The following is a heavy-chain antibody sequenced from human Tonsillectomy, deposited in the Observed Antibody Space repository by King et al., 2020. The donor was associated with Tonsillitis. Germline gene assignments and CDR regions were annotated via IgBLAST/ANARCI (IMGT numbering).Heavy chain of an antibody. D-gene: IGHD6-19*01. CDR1: GFTFSTYG. Sequence: QLVQSGGGVVQPGRSLRLSCAASGFTFSTYGMHWVRQAPGKGLEWVAVISYHGGNEYFADSVRGRFTISRDNSKHTLYLQMDSLIPEDTAVYYCAKEVSPVSGPWVFGYWGQGTLVTVSS. V-gene: IGHV3-30*18. J-gene: IGHJ4*02. CDR2: ISYHGGNE. CDR3: AKEVSPVSGPWVFGY.